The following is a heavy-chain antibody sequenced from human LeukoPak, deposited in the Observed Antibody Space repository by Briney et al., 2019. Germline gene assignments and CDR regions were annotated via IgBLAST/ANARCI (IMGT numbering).Heavy chain of an antibody. Sequence: ASVKVSCKGSGYTFSSYDINWVRQATGQGLEWMGWMSPNSGNTDYAQKFQGRVTITTDESTSTAYMELSSLRSEDTAVYYCARDHYYGSGSYPSDYWGQGTLVTVSS. CDR1: GYTFSSYD. CDR2: MSPNSGNT. V-gene: IGHV1-8*01. D-gene: IGHD3-10*01. J-gene: IGHJ4*02. CDR3: ARDHYYGSGSYPSDY.